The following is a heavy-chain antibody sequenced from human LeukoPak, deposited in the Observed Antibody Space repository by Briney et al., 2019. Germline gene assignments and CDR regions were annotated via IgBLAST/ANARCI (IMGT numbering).Heavy chain of an antibody. CDR3: ARALGSGSYPHPELDY. Sequence: SETLSLTCTVSGYSISSGYYWGWIRQPPGKGLEWIGNIYHNGSTDYNPSLKSRVTISVDKSKNQFSLKLSSVTAADTAVYYCARALGSGSYPHPELDYWGQGTLVTVSS. CDR1: GYSISSGYY. CDR2: IYHNGST. V-gene: IGHV4-38-2*02. D-gene: IGHD1-26*01. J-gene: IGHJ4*02.